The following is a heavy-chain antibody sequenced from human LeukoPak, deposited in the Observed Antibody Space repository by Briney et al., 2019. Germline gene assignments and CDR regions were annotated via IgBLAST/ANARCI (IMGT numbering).Heavy chain of an antibody. Sequence: SESLSLTCTVSGGSISSSSYYWGWIRPPPGKGLEWIGSIYYSGSTYYNPSLKSRVTISVDTSKNQFSLKLSSVTAADTAVYYCARPSGYGYSYGYYFDYWGQGTLVTVSS. V-gene: IGHV4-39*01. CDR3: ARPSGYGYSYGYYFDY. CDR1: GGSISSSSYY. CDR2: IYYSGST. D-gene: IGHD5-18*01. J-gene: IGHJ4*02.